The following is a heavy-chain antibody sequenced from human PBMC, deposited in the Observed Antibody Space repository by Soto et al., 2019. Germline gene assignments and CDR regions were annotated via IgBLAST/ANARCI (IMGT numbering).Heavy chain of an antibody. D-gene: IGHD6-19*01. Sequence: LACAASGFTVSSNYMSWVRQAPGKGLEWVSVIYSGGSTYYADSVKGRFTISRDNSKNTLYLQMNSLRAEDTAVYYCAGQMAGYFDYWGQGTLVTVSS. CDR1: GFTVSSNY. J-gene: IGHJ4*02. CDR2: IYSGGST. CDR3: AGQMAGYFDY. V-gene: IGHV3-53*01.